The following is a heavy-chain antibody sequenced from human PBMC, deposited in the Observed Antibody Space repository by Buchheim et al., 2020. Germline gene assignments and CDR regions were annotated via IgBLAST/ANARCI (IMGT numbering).Heavy chain of an antibody. V-gene: IGHV3-23*01. CDR1: GFTFSRYA. CDR2: ISGSGGST. J-gene: IGHJ4*02. Sequence: EVQLLESGGGLVQPGGSLRLSCAASGFTFSRYAMSWVRQAPGKGLEWVSAISGSGGSTSYADSVTGRFTISRDNSKTTLYLQMNSLRAEDTAVYYCAKDSHSGSYMYYFDYWGQGTL. D-gene: IGHD1-26*01. CDR3: AKDSHSGSYMYYFDY.